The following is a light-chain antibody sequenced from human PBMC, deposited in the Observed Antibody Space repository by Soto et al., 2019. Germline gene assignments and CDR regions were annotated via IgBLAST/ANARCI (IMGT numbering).Light chain of an antibody. Sequence: QSVLTQSSSASASLGSSVKLTCTLSSGHSSYIIAWHQQQPGKAPRYLMKLEGSGSYNTGSGVPDRFSGSSSGADRYLTISNLQFEDEADYYCETWDSNTWVFGGGTKLTV. J-gene: IGLJ3*02. CDR3: ETWDSNTWV. CDR2: LEGSGSY. CDR1: SGHSSYI. V-gene: IGLV4-60*02.